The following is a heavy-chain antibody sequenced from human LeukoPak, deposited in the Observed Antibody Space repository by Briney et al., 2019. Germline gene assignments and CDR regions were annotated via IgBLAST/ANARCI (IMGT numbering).Heavy chain of an antibody. V-gene: IGHV3-21*01. Sequence: GGSLRLSCAASGFTFSSYSMNWVRQAPGKGLEWVSSISSSSSYIYYADSVKGRFTISRDNAKNSLYLQMNSLRAEDTAVYYCARGRVATIDDAFDIWGQGAMVTVSS. J-gene: IGHJ3*02. CDR3: ARGRVATIDDAFDI. CDR1: GFTFSSYS. D-gene: IGHD5-12*01. CDR2: ISSSSSYI.